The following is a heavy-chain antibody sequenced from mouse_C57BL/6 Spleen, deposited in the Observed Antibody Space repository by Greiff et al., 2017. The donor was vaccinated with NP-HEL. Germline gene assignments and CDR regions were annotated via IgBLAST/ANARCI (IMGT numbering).Heavy chain of an antibody. V-gene: IGHV3-8*01. D-gene: IGHD2-5*01. CDR1: GYSITSDY. CDR2: ISYSGST. Sequence: EVQLQQSGPGLAKPSQTLSLTCSVTGYSITSDYWNWIRKFPGNKLEYMGYISYSGSTYYNPSLKSRISITRDTSKNQYYLQLNSVTTEDTATYYCARYREKNYSNYEYFDVWGTGTTVTVSS. CDR3: ARYREKNYSNYEYFDV. J-gene: IGHJ1*03.